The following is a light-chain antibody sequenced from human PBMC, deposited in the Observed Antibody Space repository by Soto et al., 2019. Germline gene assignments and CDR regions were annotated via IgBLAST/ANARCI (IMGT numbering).Light chain of an antibody. CDR2: DAA. V-gene: IGKV3D-20*02. J-gene: IGKJ4*01. CDR1: QIVNNRY. Sequence: EFVVTQSPGTLSLSPGARSTLSCRTSQIVNNRYLAWYQQKPGQAPRLLMYDAASRPGGIPDRFSGSGFGTEFTLTISRLQSEDFAVYYCQPCNNWPLTFGGGTKVDIK. CDR3: QPCNNWPLT.